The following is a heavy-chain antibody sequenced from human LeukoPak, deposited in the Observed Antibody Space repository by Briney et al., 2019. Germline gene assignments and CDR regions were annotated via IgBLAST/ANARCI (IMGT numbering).Heavy chain of an antibody. CDR3: AKGEGQAVSAFDY. J-gene: IGHJ4*02. Sequence: SETLSLTCTVSGGSISGYYWSWIRQPPGKGLEWIGYIHYSGSTNYNPSLKSRVTISVDTSNNQFSLNLYSVTAADTAVYYCAKGEGQAVSAFDYWGQGMLVTVSS. V-gene: IGHV4-59*01. D-gene: IGHD2-21*02. CDR1: GGSISGYY. CDR2: IHYSGST.